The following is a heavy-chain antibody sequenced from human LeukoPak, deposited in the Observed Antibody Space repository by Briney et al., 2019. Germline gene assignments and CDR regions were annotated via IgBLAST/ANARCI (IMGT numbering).Heavy chain of an antibody. V-gene: IGHV3-66*02. CDR2: IYSGGST. J-gene: IGHJ6*02. CDR3: SIAVAGTVVGYYYGMDV. D-gene: IGHD6-19*01. Sequence: GGSLRLSCAASGFTVSSNYMSWVRQAPGKGLEWVSVIYSGGSTYYADSVKGRFTISRDNSKNTLYLQMYSLRAEDTAVYYCSIAVAGTVVGYYYGMDVWGQGTTVTVSS. CDR1: GFTVSSNY.